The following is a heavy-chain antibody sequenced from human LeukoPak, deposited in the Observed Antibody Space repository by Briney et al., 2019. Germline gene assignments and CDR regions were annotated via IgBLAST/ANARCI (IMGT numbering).Heavy chain of an antibody. V-gene: IGHV1-8*01. J-gene: IGHJ4*02. CDR3: AFYYYDSSGYPY. CDR1: GYTFTSYD. CDR2: MNPNSGNT. Sequence: ASVKVSCKASGYTFTSYDINWVRQATGQGLEWMGWMNPNSGNTGYAQKFQGRVTITRDTSASTAYMELSSLRSEDTAVYYCAFYYYDSSGYPYWGQGTLVTVSS. D-gene: IGHD3-22*01.